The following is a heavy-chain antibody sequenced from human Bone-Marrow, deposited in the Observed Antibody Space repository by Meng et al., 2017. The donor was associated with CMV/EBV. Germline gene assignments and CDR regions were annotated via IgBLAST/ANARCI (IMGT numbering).Heavy chain of an antibody. CDR2: ISSSGSTI. CDR3: ARDMSDGKPPSGWYSGFAGRGMDV. D-gene: IGHD6-19*01. J-gene: IGHJ6*01. V-gene: IGHV3-11*04. Sequence: GGSLRLSCAASGFTFSDYYMSWIRQAPGKGLEWVSYISSSGSTIYYADSVKGRFTISRDNAKNSLYLQMNSLRAEDMAVYYCARDMSDGKPPSGWYSGFAGRGMDVWGQGTTVTVSS. CDR1: GFTFSDYY.